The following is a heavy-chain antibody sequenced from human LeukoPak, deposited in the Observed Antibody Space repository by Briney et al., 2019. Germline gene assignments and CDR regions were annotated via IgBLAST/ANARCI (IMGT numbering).Heavy chain of an antibody. CDR3: ASEYCSGGNCYFDY. CDR2: IFPGDSDT. Sequence: GESLKISCKGSEYSFATYWIGWVRQMPGQGLEWMGIIFPGDSDTRYSPSLQGQVTISADKSISTAYLQWSSLKASDTAIYYCASEYCSGGNCYFDYWGQGTLVTVSS. J-gene: IGHJ4*02. V-gene: IGHV5-51*01. D-gene: IGHD2-15*01. CDR1: EYSFATYW.